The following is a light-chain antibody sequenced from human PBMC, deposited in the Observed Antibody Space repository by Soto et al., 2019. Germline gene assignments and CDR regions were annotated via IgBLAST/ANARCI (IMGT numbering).Light chain of an antibody. CDR2: ANS. V-gene: IGLV1-40*01. J-gene: IGLJ1*01. Sequence: QSVLTQPPSVSGAPGQRVTISCTGSSSNIGAGYDVHWYQQLPGGAPRLLIYANSNRPSGVPDRFSGSKSGNTASLTVSGLQAEDEADYYCSSYAGSTYVFGTGTRSPS. CDR1: SSNIGAGYD. CDR3: SSYAGSTYV.